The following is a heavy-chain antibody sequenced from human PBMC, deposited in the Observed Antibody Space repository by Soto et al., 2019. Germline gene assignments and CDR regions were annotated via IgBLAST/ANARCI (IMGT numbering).Heavy chain of an antibody. CDR2: ISSYNSAT. CDR3: ARDRVHASGCYYPH. D-gene: IGHD3-10*01. V-gene: IGHV1-2*02. CDR1: GYTFTDYY. J-gene: IGHJ4*02. Sequence: VASVKVSCKASGYTFTDYYMHWVRQSPGQGLEWMGWISSYNSATHYAPNFQGRVTMTRDTSINTAFMELSRLITDDSAIYYCARDRVHASGCYYPHWGQGTLVTVSS.